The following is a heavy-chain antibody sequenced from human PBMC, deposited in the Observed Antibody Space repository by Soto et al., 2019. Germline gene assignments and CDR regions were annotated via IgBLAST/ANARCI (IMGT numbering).Heavy chain of an antibody. D-gene: IGHD2-15*01. CDR3: AREEGYCSGGSCYSEV. CDR2: ISSSSSDI. CDR1: GFTFSSYS. Sequence: EVQLVESGGGLVKPGGSLRLSCGASGFTFSSYSMNWVRQAPGKGLEWVSSISSSSSDIYYDDSVRGRFTISRDNAKNSLYLQMNSLRAEDTAVYYCAREEGYCSGGSCYSEVWGQGTLVTVSS. J-gene: IGHJ4*02. V-gene: IGHV3-21*01.